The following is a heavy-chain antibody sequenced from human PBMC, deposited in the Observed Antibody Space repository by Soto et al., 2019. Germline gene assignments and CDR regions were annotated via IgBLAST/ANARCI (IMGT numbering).Heavy chain of an antibody. V-gene: IGHV3-11*06. CDR3: ARAPRALSELDY. J-gene: IGHJ4*02. D-gene: IGHD1-26*01. Sequence: GSMRLSCAASGFTFSDYYMSWIRQAPGKGLEWVSYISSSSSYTNYADSVKGRFTISRDNAKNSLYLQMNSLRAEDTAVYYCARAPRALSELDYWGQGTLVTVSS. CDR1: GFTFSDYY. CDR2: ISSSSSYT.